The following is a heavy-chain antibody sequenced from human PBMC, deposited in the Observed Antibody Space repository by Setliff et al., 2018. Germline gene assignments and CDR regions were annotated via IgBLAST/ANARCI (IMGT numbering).Heavy chain of an antibody. J-gene: IGHJ4*02. Sequence: SETLSLTCTVSGASLSSGTYYWGWIRQPPGKGLEWIGRIYYRGDTYYNPSLKSRVTISVDTSKNQFSLKLSSVTAADTALYYCARIMYSSSWYRFLDYWGQGIMVTVSS. CDR3: ARIMYSSSWYRFLDY. CDR1: GASLSSGTYY. D-gene: IGHD6-13*01. V-gene: IGHV4-39*01. CDR2: IYYRGDT.